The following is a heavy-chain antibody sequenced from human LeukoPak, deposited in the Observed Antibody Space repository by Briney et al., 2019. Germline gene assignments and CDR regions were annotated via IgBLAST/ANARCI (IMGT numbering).Heavy chain of an antibody. Sequence: SETLSLTCAVYGGSFSGYYWSWIRQPPGKGLEWIGEIYYSGSTNYNPSLKGRVTISVDTSKNQFSLKLSSVTAGDTAVYYCARGGLGYCSSTSCYRRVYGMDVWGQGTTVTVSS. V-gene: IGHV4-34*01. J-gene: IGHJ6*02. D-gene: IGHD2-2*02. CDR1: GGSFSGYY. CDR3: ARGGLGYCSSTSCYRRVYGMDV. CDR2: IYYSGST.